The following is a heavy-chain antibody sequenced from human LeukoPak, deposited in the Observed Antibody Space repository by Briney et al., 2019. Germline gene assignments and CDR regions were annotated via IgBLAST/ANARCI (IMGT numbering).Heavy chain of an antibody. J-gene: IGHJ4*02. CDR2: MKQDGSVK. CDR1: GFTVISYW. D-gene: IGHD6-6*01. V-gene: IGHV3-7*03. Sequence: GGSLRLSCAASGFTVISYWIRWVRQAPGKGLEWVANMKQDGSVKYYVDSMKGRFTISRDNAKNSLYLQMSGLRAEDTAVYFCARIGYSSSSFDYWGQGVLVTVYS. CDR3: ARIGYSSSSFDY.